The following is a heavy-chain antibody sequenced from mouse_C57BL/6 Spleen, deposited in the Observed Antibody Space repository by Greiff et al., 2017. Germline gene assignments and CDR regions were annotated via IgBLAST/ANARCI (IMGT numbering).Heavy chain of an antibody. V-gene: IGHV1-69*01. Sequence: VQLQQPGAELVMPGASVKLSCKASGYTFTSYWIHWVKQRPGQGLEWIGEIDPSDSYPNYNQKFKGKSTLTVDTSSLTAYMQLSSLTSEDSAVYYCARSGGRSYGWYFDVWGTGTTVTVSS. CDR3: ARSGGRSYGWYFDV. CDR1: GYTFTSYW. D-gene: IGHD1-1*01. CDR2: IDPSDSYP. J-gene: IGHJ1*03.